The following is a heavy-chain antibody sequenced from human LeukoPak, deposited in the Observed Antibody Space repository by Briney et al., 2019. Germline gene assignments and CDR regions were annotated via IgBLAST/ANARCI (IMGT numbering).Heavy chain of an antibody. CDR1: GYTFTSYD. CDR2: MNPNSGNT. J-gene: IGHJ4*02. Sequence: ASVKVSCKASGYTFTSYDINWVRQATGQGLEWMGWMNPNSGNTDYAQKFQGRVTMTRDTSISTAYMELSRLRSDDTAVYYCARASSGYCSSTSCYIDYWGQGTLVTVSS. D-gene: IGHD2-2*01. V-gene: IGHV1-8*01. CDR3: ARASSGYCSSTSCYIDY.